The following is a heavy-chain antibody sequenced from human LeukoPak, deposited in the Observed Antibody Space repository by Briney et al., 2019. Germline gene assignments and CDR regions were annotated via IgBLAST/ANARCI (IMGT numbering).Heavy chain of an antibody. D-gene: IGHD5-24*01. CDR2: ISGSGSSI. V-gene: IGHV3-48*03. CDR3: ARAERWLQFGAFDI. CDR1: GFTFSSYE. Sequence: GGSLRLSCAASGFTFSSYEMNWLRQAPGKGLEWVSYISGSGSSIYDAESVKGRFIISRDNAKNSLYLQMNSLRVEDTAVYYCARAERWLQFGAFDIWGQGTMVTVSS. J-gene: IGHJ3*02.